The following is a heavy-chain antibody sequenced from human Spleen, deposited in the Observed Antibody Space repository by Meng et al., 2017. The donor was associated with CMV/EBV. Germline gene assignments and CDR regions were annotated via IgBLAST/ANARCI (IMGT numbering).Heavy chain of an antibody. CDR2: VNRDGSST. CDR1: GFTFSSYW. D-gene: IGHD6-6*01. J-gene: IGHJ6*02. CDR3: ARVPYRSSSGEYFYYHGMDV. Sequence: GESLKISCAASGFTFSSYWMHWVRQAPGKGLVWVSRVNRDGSSTIYADSVKGLFTISRDNSKNTLYLEMTSPRPEDTAVYYCARVPYRSSSGEYFYYHGMDVWGQGTTVTVSS. V-gene: IGHV3-74*01.